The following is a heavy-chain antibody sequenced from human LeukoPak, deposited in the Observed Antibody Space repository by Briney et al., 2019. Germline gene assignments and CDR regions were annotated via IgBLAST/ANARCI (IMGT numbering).Heavy chain of an antibody. J-gene: IGHJ4*02. Sequence: SETLSLTCAVYGGSFSGYYWSWIRQPPGKGLEWIGEINHSGSTNYNPSLKSRVTISVDTSKNQFSLKLSSVTAADTAVYYCARQITMVRGVIKGPFDYWGQGTLVTVSS. V-gene: IGHV4-34*01. CDR3: ARQITMVRGVIKGPFDY. CDR2: INHSGST. CDR1: GGSFSGYY. D-gene: IGHD3-10*01.